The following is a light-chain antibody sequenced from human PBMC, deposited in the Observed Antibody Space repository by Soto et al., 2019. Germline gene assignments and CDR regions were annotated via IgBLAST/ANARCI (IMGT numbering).Light chain of an antibody. Sequence: DIQMTQSPSTVSASVGDRVTITCRASQSISTWLAWYQQKPGKAPKLLIHDVSGLATGVPSRFSGSGSGTEFTLTISSLQPDDSATYYCQQYNSYSETFGQGTKVDIK. CDR1: QSISTW. J-gene: IGKJ1*01. CDR3: QQYNSYSET. V-gene: IGKV1-5*01. CDR2: DVS.